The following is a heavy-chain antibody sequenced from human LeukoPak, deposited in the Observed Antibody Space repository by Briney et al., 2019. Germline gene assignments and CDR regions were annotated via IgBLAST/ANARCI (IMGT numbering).Heavy chain of an antibody. Sequence: PGESLRLSCAASGFTVSSNYMSWVRQAPGEGLEWVSVIYSGGSTYYADSVKGRFTISRHNSKNTLYLQMNSLRTADTAVYYCATADGPYGMDVWGQGTTVTVSS. CDR1: GFTVSSNY. CDR2: IYSGGST. D-gene: IGHD2-8*01. V-gene: IGHV3-53*04. CDR3: ATADGPYGMDV. J-gene: IGHJ6*02.